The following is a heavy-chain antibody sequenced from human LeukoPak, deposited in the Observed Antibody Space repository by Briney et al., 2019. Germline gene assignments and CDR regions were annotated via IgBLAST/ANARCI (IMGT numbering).Heavy chain of an antibody. CDR1: GLTVSSNY. V-gene: IGHV3-53*01. J-gene: IGHJ3*02. D-gene: IGHD3-9*01. Sequence: QAGGSLRLFCAASGLTVSSNYMSWVRQAPGKGLEWVSVIYSGGSTYYADSVKGRFTISRDNSKNTLYLQMNSLRAEDTAVYYCAREKGYDILTGYPYTDAFGIWGQGTMVTVSS. CDR2: IYSGGST. CDR3: AREKGYDILTGYPYTDAFGI.